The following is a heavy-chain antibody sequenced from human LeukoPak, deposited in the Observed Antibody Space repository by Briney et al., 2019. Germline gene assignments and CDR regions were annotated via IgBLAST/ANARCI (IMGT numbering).Heavy chain of an antibody. CDR2: IYYSGST. Sequence: PSETLSLTCTVSGGSISSSSYYWGWFRQPPGKGLEWIGSIYYSGSTYYNPSLKSRVTISVDTSKNQFSLKLSSVTAADTAVYYCARVEGYYYDSWGTPLYFDYWGQGTLVTVSS. J-gene: IGHJ4*02. CDR3: ARVEGYYYDSWGTPLYFDY. V-gene: IGHV4-39*01. D-gene: IGHD3-22*01. CDR1: GGSISSSSYY.